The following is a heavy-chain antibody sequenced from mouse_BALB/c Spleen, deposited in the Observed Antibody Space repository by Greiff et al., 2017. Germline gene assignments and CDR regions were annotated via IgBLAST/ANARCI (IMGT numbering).Heavy chain of an antibody. V-gene: IGHV1-4*01. CDR1: GYTFTSYS. J-gene: IGHJ3*01. Sequence: VQLQQSGAELARPGASVKMSCKASGYTFTSYSMHWVKQRPGQGLEWIGYINPSSGYTNYNQKFKDKATLTADKSSSTAYMQLSSLTSEDSAVEYCARWIRTVAYWGQGTLVTVSA. D-gene: IGHD2-4*01. CDR2: INPSSGYT. CDR3: ARWIRTVAY.